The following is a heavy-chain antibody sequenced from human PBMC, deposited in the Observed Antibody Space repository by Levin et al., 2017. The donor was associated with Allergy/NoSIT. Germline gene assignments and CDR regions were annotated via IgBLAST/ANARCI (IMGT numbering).Heavy chain of an antibody. D-gene: IGHD2/OR15-2a*01. CDR3: AGNQVSTWPTGVDYFDP. V-gene: IGHV3-66*02. J-gene: IGHJ5*02. CDR1: GFTVINNH. CDR2: LYSGGSL. Sequence: GGSLRLSCSVSGFTVINNHMAWVRQAPGKGLELVSALYSGGSLSYADSVRGRFSISRDESKNILYLHMNRLSAEDSAVYYCAGNQVSTWPTGVDYFDPWGQGTPVTVSS.